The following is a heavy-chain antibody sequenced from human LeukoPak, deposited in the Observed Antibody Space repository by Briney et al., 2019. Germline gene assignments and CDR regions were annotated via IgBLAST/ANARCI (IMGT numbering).Heavy chain of an antibody. CDR1: GGSISSSNW. J-gene: IGHJ4*02. D-gene: IGHD2-15*01. V-gene: IGHV4-4*02. CDR2: IYHSEST. Sequence: SETLSLTCAVSGGSISSSNWWSWVRQPPGKGLEWIGEIYHSESTNYNPSLKSRVTISVDTSKNQFSLKLSSVTAADTAVYYCARDTCSGGSCYCDYWGQGTLVTVSS. CDR3: ARDTCSGGSCYCDY.